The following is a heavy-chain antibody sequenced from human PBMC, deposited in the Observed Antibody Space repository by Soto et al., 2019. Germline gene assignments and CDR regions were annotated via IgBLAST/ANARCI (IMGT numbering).Heavy chain of an antibody. Sequence: QLQLQESGSGLVKPSQTLSLTCAVSGGSLSSGTYSWSWIRQPPGKGLEWIGYIFHGGSPYYNPSLQSRISISVDRAKNQFSLKLRSVTAADTAVYYCARGAEELADALDIWGQGTMVTVSS. D-gene: IGHD1-26*01. V-gene: IGHV4-30-2*01. CDR2: IFHGGSP. J-gene: IGHJ3*02. CDR1: GGSLSSGTYS. CDR3: ARGAEELADALDI.